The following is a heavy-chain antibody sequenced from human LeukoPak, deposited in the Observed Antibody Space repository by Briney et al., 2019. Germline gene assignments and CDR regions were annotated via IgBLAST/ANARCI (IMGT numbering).Heavy chain of an antibody. CDR1: GGTFSSYA. J-gene: IGHJ5*02. V-gene: IGHV1-69*06. D-gene: IGHD2-15*01. CDR2: IIPIFGTA. CDR3: ARDINSFCSGGSCYVGTGNWFDP. Sequence: GASVKDSCKASGGTFSSYAISWVREAPGQGLEWMGGIIPIFGTANYAQKFQGRVTITADKSTSTAYMELSSLRSEDTAVYYCARDINSFCSGGSCYVGTGNWFDPWGQGTLVTVSS.